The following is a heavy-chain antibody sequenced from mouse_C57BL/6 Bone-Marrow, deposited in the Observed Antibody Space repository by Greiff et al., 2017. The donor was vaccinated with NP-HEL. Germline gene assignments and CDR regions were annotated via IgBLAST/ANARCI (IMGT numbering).Heavy chain of an antibody. CDR3: ARERGYDGYFDY. CDR1: GYTFTSYW. V-gene: IGHV1-50*01. J-gene: IGHJ2*01. Sequence: QVQLQQPGAELVKPGASVKLSCKASGYTFTSYWMQWVKQRPGQGLEWIGEIDPSDSYTNYNQKFKGKATLTVDTSSSTAYMQRSSLTSEDSAVYCCARERGYDGYFDYWGQGTTLTVSS. D-gene: IGHD2-2*01. CDR2: IDPSDSYT.